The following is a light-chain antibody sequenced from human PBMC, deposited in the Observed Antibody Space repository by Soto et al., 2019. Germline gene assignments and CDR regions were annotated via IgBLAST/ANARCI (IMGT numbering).Light chain of an antibody. Sequence: DIQMTQSTSTLSAFIGDRVTITCRASQSIGTWLAWYQQKPGKAPKLLISKASSLEIGVPSRFSGSGSGTEFTLTINSLQPDDVATYSCQQYVSYPLTFGGGTKVEIK. CDR1: QSIGTW. V-gene: IGKV1-5*03. CDR2: KAS. CDR3: QQYVSYPLT. J-gene: IGKJ4*01.